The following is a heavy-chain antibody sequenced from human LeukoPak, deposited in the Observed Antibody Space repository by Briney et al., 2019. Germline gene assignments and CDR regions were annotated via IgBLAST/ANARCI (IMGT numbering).Heavy chain of an antibody. J-gene: IGHJ4*02. Sequence: PGGSLRLSCAASGLTFTSYAMSWVRQAPGKGLEWLSSVCGGGGTTYYADSVKGRFTISRDNSKNTLNLQMTSLRAEDTAVYYCAKSPQFSYPYFFDYWGQGALVTVSS. CDR2: VCGGGGTT. CDR3: AKSPQFSYPYFFDY. V-gene: IGHV3-23*01. D-gene: IGHD3-16*02. CDR1: GLTFTSYA.